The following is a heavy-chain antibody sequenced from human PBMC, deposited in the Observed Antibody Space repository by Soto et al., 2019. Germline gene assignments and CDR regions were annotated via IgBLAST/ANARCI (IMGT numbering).Heavy chain of an antibody. Sequence: QVQLVQSGAEVKKPGSSVKVSCKASGGTFSSYAISWLRQAPGQGLEWMGGIIPIFGTANYAQKFQGRVTITADESTSTDYMELSSLGSEDTAVYYCARAATVVDASYYYGMDVWGQGTTVTVSS. J-gene: IGHJ6*02. CDR3: ARAATVVDASYYYGMDV. CDR1: GGTFSSYA. D-gene: IGHD4-17*01. V-gene: IGHV1-69*12. CDR2: IIPIFGTA.